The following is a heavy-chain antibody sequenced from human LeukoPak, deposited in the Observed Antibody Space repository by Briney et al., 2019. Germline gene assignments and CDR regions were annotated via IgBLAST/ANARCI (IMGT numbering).Heavy chain of an antibody. CDR3: ARDYGDYGTRLFDY. CDR1: GFTFSSYS. J-gene: IGHJ4*02. Sequence: PGGSLRLSCAASGFTFSSYSMNWVRQAPGKGLEWVSYISSSSSTIYYADSVKGRFTISRDNAKNSLYLQMNSLGAEDTAVYYCARDYGDYGTRLFDYWGQGTLVTVSS. V-gene: IGHV3-48*01. D-gene: IGHD4-17*01. CDR2: ISSSSSTI.